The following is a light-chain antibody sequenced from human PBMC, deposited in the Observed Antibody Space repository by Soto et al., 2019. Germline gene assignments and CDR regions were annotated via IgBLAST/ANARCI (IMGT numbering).Light chain of an antibody. CDR3: AAWDDSLNGYV. V-gene: IGLV1-44*01. J-gene: IGLJ1*01. Sequence: QLVLTQPPSASGTPGQRVTISCSGSSSNIGSNSVNWYQQLPGTAPKPLIYSNDRRPSGVPDRFSGSKSGTSASLAISGLQSEDEADYYCAAWDDSLNGYVFGTGTKLTVL. CDR1: SSNIGSNS. CDR2: SND.